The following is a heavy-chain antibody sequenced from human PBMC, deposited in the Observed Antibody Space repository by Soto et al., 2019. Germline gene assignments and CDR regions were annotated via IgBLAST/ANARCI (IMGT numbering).Heavy chain of an antibody. CDR1: GGSISSKSYS. D-gene: IGHD1-26*01. CDR2: FYYSENT. CDR3: ARREIQGPIDY. J-gene: IGHJ4*02. Sequence: PSETMYLTCSVSGGSISSKSYSWGWIRQPPGKGLEWIGTFYYSENTYYNPSLKSRVTISVDTSKNQFSLKLTSVTAVDTAVYYCARREIQGPIDYWGQGTLVTVSS. V-gene: IGHV4-39*07.